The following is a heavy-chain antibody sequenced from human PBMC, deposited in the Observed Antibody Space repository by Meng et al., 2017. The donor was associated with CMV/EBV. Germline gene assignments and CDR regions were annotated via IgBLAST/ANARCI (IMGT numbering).Heavy chain of an antibody. Sequence: VCLQEAGPGLVNPSETLSLTCSVSGGFFSGFFLTWIRQPAGKGLEWIGRIYSTGGTNYNPSFESRVTISLDGSNNQFSLKLNSVTAADTAIYYCARERGDDSGYNFDSWGQGTLVTVSS. CDR3: ARERGDDSGYNFDS. D-gene: IGHD3-22*01. CDR2: IYSTGGT. V-gene: IGHV4-4*07. CDR1: GGFFSGFF. J-gene: IGHJ4*02.